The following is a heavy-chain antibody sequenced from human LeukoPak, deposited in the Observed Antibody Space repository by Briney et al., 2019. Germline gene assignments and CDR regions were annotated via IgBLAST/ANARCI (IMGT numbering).Heavy chain of an antibody. CDR2: INPSSGGT. D-gene: IGHD2-2*01. J-gene: IGHJ4*02. V-gene: IGHV1-2*02. CDR3: ARVGGFCSSTSCYSGGYDY. Sequence: ASVKVSCKASGYTFTGYYMHWVRQAPGQGLEWMGWINPSSGGTNYAQKFQGGVTMTRDTSISTAYMGLSRLRSDDTAVYYCARVGGFCSSTSCYSGGYDYWGQGTLVTVSS. CDR1: GYTFTGYY.